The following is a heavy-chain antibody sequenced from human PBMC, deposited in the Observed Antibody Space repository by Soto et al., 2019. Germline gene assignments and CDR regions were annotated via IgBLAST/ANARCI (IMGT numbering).Heavy chain of an antibody. Sequence: QVQLQESGPGLVKPSETLSLTCSVSGGSISNHYWSWIRQPPGKGLEWIGYISYNGNTNYNPSLKSRVTMSVDTSRNQISLKLTTVTAADTAVYYCTRANWYSEYWGQGTLVTVSS. CDR2: ISYNGNT. CDR1: GGSISNHY. CDR3: TRANWYSEY. D-gene: IGHD7-27*01. J-gene: IGHJ4*02. V-gene: IGHV4-59*11.